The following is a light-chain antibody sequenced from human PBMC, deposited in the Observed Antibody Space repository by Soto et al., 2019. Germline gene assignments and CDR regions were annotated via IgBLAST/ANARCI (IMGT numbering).Light chain of an antibody. CDR2: GGS. CDR1: QSVSSN. CDR3: QQYYNWPLLT. J-gene: IGKJ4*01. V-gene: IGKV3-15*01. Sequence: EIMMTQSPATLSVSPGERATLSCRASQSVSSNLAWYQQKPGQAPRLLIYGGSTRATGIPARFSGSGSGTEFTLTISSLQSEDFAIYFCQQYYNWPLLTFGGGTKVEIK.